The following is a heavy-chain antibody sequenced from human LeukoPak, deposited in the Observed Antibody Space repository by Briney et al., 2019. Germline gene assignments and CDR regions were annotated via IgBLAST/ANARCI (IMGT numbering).Heavy chain of an antibody. V-gene: IGHV3-23*01. CDR1: GFTFSSYA. Sequence: AGGSLRLSCAASGFTFSSYAMSWVRQAPGKGLEWVSTISGSGYSTYYADSVKGRFTISRDNSKNTLYLQMNSLRGDDTAIYYCAKDRSSGWDRDFDYWAQGTLVTVSS. J-gene: IGHJ4*02. CDR2: ISGSGYST. CDR3: AKDRSSGWDRDFDY. D-gene: IGHD6-19*01.